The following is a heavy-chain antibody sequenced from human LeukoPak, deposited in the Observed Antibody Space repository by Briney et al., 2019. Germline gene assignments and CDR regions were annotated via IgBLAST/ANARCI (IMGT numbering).Heavy chain of an antibody. V-gene: IGHV4-59*01. CDR3: ARAYSSSWYTLFGF. J-gene: IGHJ4*03. CDR1: GGSMSSYY. CDR2: IYDTGST. D-gene: IGHD6-13*01. Sequence: PAETESLTCTVSGGSMSSYYWSWIRQPPGKGLEWIGYIYDTGSTKYNPSLKSRVTISVDTSKNQFSLKLSSVTAADTAVYYCARAYSSSWYTLFGFWGQGTLVTVSS.